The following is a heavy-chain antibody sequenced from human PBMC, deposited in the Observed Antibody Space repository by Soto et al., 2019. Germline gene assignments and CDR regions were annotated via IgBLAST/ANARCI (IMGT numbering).Heavy chain of an antibody. J-gene: IGHJ6*02. CDR1: GFTFSSYS. D-gene: IGHD6-19*01. Sequence: GGSLRLSCAASGFTFSSYSMNWVRQAPGKGLEWVSYISSSSSTIYYADSVKGRFTISRDNAKNSLYLQMNSLRDEDTAVYYCAREGVAVAVGYYYYGMDVWGQGTTVTVSS. V-gene: IGHV3-48*02. CDR2: ISSSSSTI. CDR3: AREGVAVAVGYYYYGMDV.